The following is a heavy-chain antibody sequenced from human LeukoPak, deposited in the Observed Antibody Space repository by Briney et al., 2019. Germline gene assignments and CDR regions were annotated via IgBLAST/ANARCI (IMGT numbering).Heavy chain of an antibody. CDR1: GGSISSYY. J-gene: IGHJ4*02. Sequence: SETLSLTCTASGGSISSYYWSWIRQPPGKGLEWIGYIYYSGSTNYNPSLKSRVTISVDTSKNQFSLKLSSVTAADTAVYYCARDLRDSSGYYYLGYWGQGTLVTVSS. D-gene: IGHD3-22*01. V-gene: IGHV4-59*01. CDR2: IYYSGST. CDR3: ARDLRDSSGYYYLGY.